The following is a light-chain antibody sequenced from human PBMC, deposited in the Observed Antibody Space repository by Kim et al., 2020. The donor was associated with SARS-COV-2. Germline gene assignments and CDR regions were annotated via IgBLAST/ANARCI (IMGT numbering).Light chain of an antibody. CDR2: DVS. CDR3: FSYAGIYTLV. Sequence: QSALTQPRSVSGTPGQSVTISCTGTSSDVGGYNYVSWYQQHPGKASKLMIYDVSKRPSGVPDRFSGSKSGNTASLTISGLQAEDEADYYCFSYAGIYTLVFGGGTQLTVL. J-gene: IGLJ2*01. V-gene: IGLV2-11*01. CDR1: SSDVGGYNY.